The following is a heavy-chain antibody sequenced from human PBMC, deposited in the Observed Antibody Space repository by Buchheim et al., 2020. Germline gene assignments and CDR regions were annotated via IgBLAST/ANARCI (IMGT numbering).Heavy chain of an antibody. Sequence: QVQLVQSGAEVKKPGSSVKGSCKASGGTFSSYAISWVRQAPGQGLEWMGRIIPILGIANYAQKFQGRVTITADKSTSTAYMELSSLRSEDTAVYYCARDLPAAGTRWYFDLWGRGTL. CDR2: IIPILGIA. D-gene: IGHD6-13*01. CDR3: ARDLPAAGTRWYFDL. V-gene: IGHV1-69*04. CDR1: GGTFSSYA. J-gene: IGHJ2*01.